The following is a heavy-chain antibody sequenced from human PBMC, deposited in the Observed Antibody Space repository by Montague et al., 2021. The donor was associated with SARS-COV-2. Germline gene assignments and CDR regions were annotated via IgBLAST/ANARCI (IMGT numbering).Heavy chain of an antibody. D-gene: IGHD4-17*01. CDR1: GGSFSGYY. CDR3: ARGRTVTTFYYYYYGRDV. Sequence: SETLSLTCAVYGGSFSGYYWSWIRQPPGKGLEWIGEINHSGSTNYNPSLKSRVTISVDTSKNQFSLKLSSVTAADTAVYYCARGRTVTTFYYYYYGRDVWGQGTTVTVSS. V-gene: IGHV4-34*01. J-gene: IGHJ6*02. CDR2: INHSGST.